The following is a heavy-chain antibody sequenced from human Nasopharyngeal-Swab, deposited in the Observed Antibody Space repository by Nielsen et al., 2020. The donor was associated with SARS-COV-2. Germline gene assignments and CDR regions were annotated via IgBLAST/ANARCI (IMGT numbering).Heavy chain of an antibody. V-gene: IGHV4-39*07. CDR2: INHSGST. Sequence: SETLSLTCTVSGGSVSSGSYYWSWIRQPPGKGLEWIGEINHSGSTNYNPSLKSRVTISVDTSKNQFSLKLSSVTAADTAVYYCARGNEGGYCSGGSCSYYFDYWGQGTLVTVSS. CDR1: GGSVSSGSYY. D-gene: IGHD2-15*01. J-gene: IGHJ4*02. CDR3: ARGNEGGYCSGGSCSYYFDY.